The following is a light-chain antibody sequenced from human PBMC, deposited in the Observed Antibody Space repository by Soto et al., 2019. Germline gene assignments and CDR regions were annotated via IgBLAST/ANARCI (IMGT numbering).Light chain of an antibody. V-gene: IGKV1-33*01. J-gene: IGKJ2*01. Sequence: DIQMNQSPSSLSAAVGDRVTFTCQARQDIYKYLNWYQQKPGKAPKLLIYDASNLERGFPSRVSGSGSGTDFSLTVDSLKPADTGTYYCPQCDHPPYTFGKGTKLEIK. CDR1: QDIYKY. CDR2: DAS. CDR3: PQCDHPPYT.